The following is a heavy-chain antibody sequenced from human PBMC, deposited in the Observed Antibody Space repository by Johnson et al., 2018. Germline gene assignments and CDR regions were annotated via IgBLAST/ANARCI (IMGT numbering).Heavy chain of an antibody. CDR3: AKASSSWSYHYYMDG. Sequence: QVQLQESGGGLIQPGRSLRLSCAASGFTFSVYGMHWVRQAPGKGLEWVALISYDGSIEYYADSVTGRFTVSRDNSKNTLYLQMNSLRAEDTAGYYCAKASSSWSYHYYMDGWGKGTTVTVSS. CDR2: ISYDGSIE. CDR1: GFTFSVYG. J-gene: IGHJ6*03. V-gene: IGHV3-30*18. D-gene: IGHD6-13*01.